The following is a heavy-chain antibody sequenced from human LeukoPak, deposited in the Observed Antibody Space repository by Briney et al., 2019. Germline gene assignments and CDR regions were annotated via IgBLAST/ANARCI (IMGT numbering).Heavy chain of an antibody. CDR1: GFTFNTYT. CDR2: ISPNGGST. V-gene: IGHV3-64D*06. J-gene: IGHJ2*01. D-gene: IGHD1-26*01. CDR3: MKKAVVGEGGNYYFDL. Sequence: PGGSLRLSCSASGFTFNTYTMHWVRQAPGKGLEYVSAISPNGGSTYYADSVKGRFTISRDNSENTVHLQMSSLRVEDTAVYHCMKKAVVGEGGNYYFDLWGRGTLVTVSS.